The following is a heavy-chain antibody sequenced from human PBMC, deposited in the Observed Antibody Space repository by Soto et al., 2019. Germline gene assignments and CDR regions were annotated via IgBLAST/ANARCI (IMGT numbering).Heavy chain of an antibody. CDR2: IYSGDDT. D-gene: IGHD3-10*01. Sequence: EVQLVESGGGLVQPGGSLRLSCAASGFIVSSKYMSWVRQAPGKGLEWVSVIYSGDDTYYADSVKGRFTISRHNSKNTVYLQMNSLRAEDTAVYYWARWMVRGVSAFDYWGQGTLVTVSS. J-gene: IGHJ4*02. V-gene: IGHV3-53*04. CDR1: GFIVSSKY. CDR3: ARWMVRGVSAFDY.